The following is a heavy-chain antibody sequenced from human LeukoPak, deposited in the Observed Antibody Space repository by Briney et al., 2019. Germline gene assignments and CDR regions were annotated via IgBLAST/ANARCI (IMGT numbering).Heavy chain of an antibody. CDR2: IYPGDSDT. CDR1: GYSFNTYW. J-gene: IGHJ4*02. D-gene: IGHD6-13*01. CDR3: ARHSSSWYYFDY. Sequence: GESLKISCKGSGYSFNTYWIAWVRQMPGKGLEWMGIIYPGDSDTKYSPSFQGQVTISADNSISTAYLQWNSLKASDTAMYYCARHSSSWYYFDYWGQGTLVTVSS. V-gene: IGHV5-51*01.